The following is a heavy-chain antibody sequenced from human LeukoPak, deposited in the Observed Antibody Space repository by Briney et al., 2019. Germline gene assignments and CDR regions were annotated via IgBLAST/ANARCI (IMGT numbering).Heavy chain of an antibody. CDR1: GYTFTTYD. CDR3: ARRIRGAPTDR. Sequence: GASVKVSCKASGYTFTTYDLNWVRQATGQGLEWMGWMNPNSGNTGYAQKFQGRVTMTRNTSISTAYMELNNLTSEDTAVYYCARRIRGAPTDRWGQGTLVTVSS. V-gene: IGHV1-8*01. J-gene: IGHJ5*02. D-gene: IGHD3-10*01. CDR2: MNPNSGNT.